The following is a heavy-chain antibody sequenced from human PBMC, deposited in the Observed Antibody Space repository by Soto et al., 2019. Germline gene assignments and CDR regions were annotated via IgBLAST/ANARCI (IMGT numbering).Heavy chain of an antibody. J-gene: IGHJ4*02. Sequence: EVQLVESGGGLIQPGGSLRLSCAAYGFAVISKYMTWVRQAPGKGLEWVSVIYGGGTTYYADSVKGRFTISRDTSKNTLYLQMNSLRAEDTAVYYCVQTTGWPGFDFWGQGTLVTVSS. V-gene: IGHV3-53*01. CDR2: IYGGGTT. D-gene: IGHD6-19*01. CDR3: VQTTGWPGFDF. CDR1: GFAVISKY.